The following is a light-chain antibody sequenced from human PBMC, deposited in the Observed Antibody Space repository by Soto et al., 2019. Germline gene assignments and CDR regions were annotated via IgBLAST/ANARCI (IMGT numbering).Light chain of an antibody. J-gene: IGLJ1*01. CDR3: SSFTSSVTYV. V-gene: IGLV2-14*01. CDR1: SSDVGGHNS. CDR2: DVS. Sequence: QSALTQPASVSRSPGQSITISCTGTSSDVGGHNSVSWYRQDPGKAPKLMIYDVSNRPSGVSDRFSGSKSGNTASLTISGLQIEDEADYYCSSFTSSVTYVFGTGTKVTVL.